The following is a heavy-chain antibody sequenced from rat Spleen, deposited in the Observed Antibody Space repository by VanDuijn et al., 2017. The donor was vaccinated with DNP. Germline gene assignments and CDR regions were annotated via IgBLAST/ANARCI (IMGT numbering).Heavy chain of an antibody. J-gene: IGHJ1*01. CDR3: ARWSSSHWYFDF. D-gene: IGHD1-2*01. V-gene: IGHV5-46*01. CDR2: ISTSGDST. Sequence: EVQLVESGGGLVQPGRSMKLSCVASGFIFSSFPMAWVRQAPTKGLEWVATISTSGDSTYYRDSVKGRFTIFRDNAKSTLYLQMNSLRSEDMATYYCARWSSSHWYFDFWGPGTMVTVSS. CDR1: GFIFSSFP.